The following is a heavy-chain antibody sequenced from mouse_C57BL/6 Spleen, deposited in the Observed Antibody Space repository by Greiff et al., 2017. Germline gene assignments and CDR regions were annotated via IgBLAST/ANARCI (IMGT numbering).Heavy chain of an antibody. CDR1: GFTFSSYA. CDR2: ISDGGSYT. V-gene: IGHV5-4*01. Sequence: EVHLVESGGGLVKPGGSLKLSCAASGFTFSSYAMSWVRQTPEKRLEWVATISDGGSYTYYPDNVKGRFTISRDNAKNNLYLQMSHLKSEDTAMXYFARVLYGKYGFAYWGQGTLVTVSA. D-gene: IGHD2-1*01. CDR3: ARVLYGKYGFAY. J-gene: IGHJ3*01.